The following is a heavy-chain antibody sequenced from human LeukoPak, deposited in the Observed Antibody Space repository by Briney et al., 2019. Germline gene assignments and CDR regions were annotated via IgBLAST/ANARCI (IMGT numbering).Heavy chain of an antibody. J-gene: IGHJ4*01. CDR1: GGSISSDY. CDR3: AKSYFDYSTYCSYYFNL. CDR2: IYTDGST. Sequence: PSETLSLTCTVSGGSISSDYWSWIRQPPGRGLEWIGYIYTDGSTNYNPSLKSRVTISVDTSKNQFALKLSSVTAADTAVYYCAKSYFDYSTYCSYYFNLWGQEPWSPSPQ. D-gene: IGHD4-11*01. V-gene: IGHV4-4*09.